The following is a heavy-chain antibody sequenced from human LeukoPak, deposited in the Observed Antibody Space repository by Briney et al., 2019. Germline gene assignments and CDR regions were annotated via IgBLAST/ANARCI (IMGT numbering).Heavy chain of an antibody. CDR1: GGSFSGYY. J-gene: IGHJ4*02. Sequence: PSETLSLTCAVYGGSFSGYYWSWIRQPPGKGLEWIGEINHSGSTNYNPSLKSRVTISVDTSKNQFSLKLSSVTAADTAVYYCARALWSGYNYFDYWGQGTLVTVSS. CDR2: INHSGST. D-gene: IGHD3-3*01. CDR3: ARALWSGYNYFDY. V-gene: IGHV4-34*01.